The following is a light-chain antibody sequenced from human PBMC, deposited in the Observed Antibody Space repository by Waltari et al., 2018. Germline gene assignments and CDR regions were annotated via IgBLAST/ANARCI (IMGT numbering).Light chain of an antibody. CDR3: QTGGHGTWV. V-gene: IGLV4-69*01. Sequence: QLVLTQSPSASASLGASVKLTCTLSSGHSSNVIAWLQQQPEKGPRYLMKVNSDGSNSKGDKFPDRFSGSSSGAEHYLAISSLRSEDEADYYGQTGGHGTWVFGGGTKLTVL. J-gene: IGLJ3*02. CDR2: VNSDGSN. CDR1: SGHSSNV.